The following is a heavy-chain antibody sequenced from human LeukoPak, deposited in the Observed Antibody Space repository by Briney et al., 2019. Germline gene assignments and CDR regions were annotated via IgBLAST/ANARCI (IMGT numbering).Heavy chain of an antibody. J-gene: IGHJ4*02. Sequence: GGSLRLSCAASGFTVSSNYMSWVRQAPGKGLEWVSVIYSGGSTYYADSVKGRFTISRDNSKNTLYLQMNSLRAEDTAVYYCARHVDTAMVTFDYWGQGTLVTVSS. D-gene: IGHD5-18*01. CDR2: IYSGGST. CDR1: GFTVSSNY. V-gene: IGHV3-53*01. CDR3: ARHVDTAMVTFDY.